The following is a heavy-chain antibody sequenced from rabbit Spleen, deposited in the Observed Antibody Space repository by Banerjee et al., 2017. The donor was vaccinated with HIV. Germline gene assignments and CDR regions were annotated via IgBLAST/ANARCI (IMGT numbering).Heavy chain of an antibody. Sequence: QEQLVESGGGLVQPGGSLTLSCTASGFSFSNKAVMCWVRQAPGKGLEWIACINAITGKAVYASWAKGRFTISKTSSTTVDLKMTSLTAADTATYFCARGADNYNGYGTAFNPWGPGTLVTVS. V-gene: IGHV1S45*01. D-gene: IGHD7-1*01. CDR3: ARGADNYNGYGTAFNP. CDR2: INAITGKA. CDR1: GFSFSNKAV. J-gene: IGHJ2*01.